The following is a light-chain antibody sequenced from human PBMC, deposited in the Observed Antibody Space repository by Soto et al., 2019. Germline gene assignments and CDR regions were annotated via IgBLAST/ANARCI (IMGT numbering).Light chain of an antibody. CDR3: CSYAGTDYV. J-gene: IGLJ1*01. V-gene: IGLV2-23*01. Sequence: QSALTQPASVSGSPGQSITISCTGTSSDVGSYNLVSWYQQHPGKAPKLMIYEGSKRPSGVSNRFSGSKSGNTASLTISGLQAEYEADYYCCSYAGTDYVFGTGTKLTVL. CDR1: SSDVGSYNL. CDR2: EGS.